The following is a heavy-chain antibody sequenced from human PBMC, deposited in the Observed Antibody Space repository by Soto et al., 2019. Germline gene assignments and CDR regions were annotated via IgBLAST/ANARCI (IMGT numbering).Heavy chain of an antibody. Sequence: GESLKISCKGSGYSFTSYWIGWVRQMPGKGLEWMGIIYPGDSDTRYSPSFLGQVTISADKSISTAYLQWNSLKPSDTAIYYCARHAGYDILTGYPPPFYYYYYGMDVWGQGTTVTVSS. CDR1: GYSFTSYW. J-gene: IGHJ6*02. D-gene: IGHD3-9*01. V-gene: IGHV5-51*01. CDR2: IYPGDSDT. CDR3: ARHAGYDILTGYPPPFYYYYYGMDV.